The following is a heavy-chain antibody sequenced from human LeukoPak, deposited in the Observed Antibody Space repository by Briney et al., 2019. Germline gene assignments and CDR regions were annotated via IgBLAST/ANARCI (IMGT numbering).Heavy chain of an antibody. CDR2: INWNGGST. V-gene: IGHV3-20*04. D-gene: IGHD2-21*01. Sequence: GGSLRLSXAASGFTFDDYGMSWVCQAPGKGLEWVSGINWNGGSTCYADSVKGRFTISRDNAKNSLYLQMNSLRAEDTALYYCARAFKYSMSGYYFDYWGQGTLVTVSS. CDR1: GFTFDDYG. J-gene: IGHJ4*02. CDR3: ARAFKYSMSGYYFDY.